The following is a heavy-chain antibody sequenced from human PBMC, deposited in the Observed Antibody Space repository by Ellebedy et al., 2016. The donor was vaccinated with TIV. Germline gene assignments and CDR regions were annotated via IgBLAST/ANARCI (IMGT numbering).Heavy chain of an antibody. J-gene: IGHJ3*02. Sequence: SETLSLXCAVYGGSFSGYYWSWIRQPPGQGLEWIGYIYYSGSTYYNPSLKSRVTISVDTSKNQFSLKLSSVTAADTAVYYCARDRVRRGYYDSSGNGAFDIWGQGTMVTVSS. CDR1: GGSFSGYY. CDR3: ARDRVRRGYYDSSGNGAFDI. D-gene: IGHD3-22*01. V-gene: IGHV4-34*09. CDR2: IYYSGST.